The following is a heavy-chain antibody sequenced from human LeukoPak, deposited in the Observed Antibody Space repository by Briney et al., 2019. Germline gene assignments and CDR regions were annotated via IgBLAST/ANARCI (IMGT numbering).Heavy chain of an antibody. V-gene: IGHV1-8*01. Sequence: GASVKVSCKASGYTFTSYDINWVRQATGQGVEWMGWMNPNSGNTGYAQKFQGRVTMTRNTSISTAYMELSSLRSEDTAVYYCASGFRRVGATDSFDYWGQGTPVTVSS. CDR2: MNPNSGNT. J-gene: IGHJ4*02. D-gene: IGHD1-26*01. CDR3: ASGFRRVGATDSFDY. CDR1: GYTFTSYD.